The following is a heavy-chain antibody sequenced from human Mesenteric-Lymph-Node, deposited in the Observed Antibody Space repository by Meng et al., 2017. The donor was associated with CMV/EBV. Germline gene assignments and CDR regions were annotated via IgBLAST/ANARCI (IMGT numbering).Heavy chain of an antibody. CDR2: ISSRSSYI. V-gene: IGHV3-21*01. J-gene: IGHJ4*02. Sequence: LTLSSYKTNWDSQATGKGLEWVSSISSRSSYIYYADSVKGRLTNSRDNDKNSLYLKMNSLRAEDTDVYYCARDGGDFWSGSPEYYFDYWGQGTLVTVSS. D-gene: IGHD3-3*01. CDR1: LTLSSYK. CDR3: ARDGGDFWSGSPEYYFDY.